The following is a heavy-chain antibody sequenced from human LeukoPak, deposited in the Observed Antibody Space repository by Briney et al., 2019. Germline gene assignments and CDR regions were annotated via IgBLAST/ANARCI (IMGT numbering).Heavy chain of an antibody. CDR2: ISGSGDST. CDR3: AKDPGRYCSGTTCPYYFNF. J-gene: IGHJ4*02. V-gene: IGHV3-23*01. CDR1: GFTFSTDS. D-gene: IGHD2-2*01. Sequence: GGSLRLSCAASGFTFSTDSMNWVRQAPGKGLEWVSAISGSGDSTYYADSVKGRFTISRDNSKNTLYLQMNSLRAEDTAVYYCAKDPGRYCSGTTCPYYFNFWGQGTLATVSS.